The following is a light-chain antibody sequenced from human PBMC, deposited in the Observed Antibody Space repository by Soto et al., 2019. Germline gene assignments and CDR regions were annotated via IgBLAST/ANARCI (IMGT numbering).Light chain of an antibody. CDR1: QGISNY. CDR3: QKYDSAPWT. CDR2: AAS. J-gene: IGKJ1*01. Sequence: DIEMTQSPSSLSASVGDRVTITCRASQGISNYLAWYQQRPGKVPKLLIYAASTLQSGVPSRFSGSGSGTDSTLTISSLQPEDVATYYCQKYDSAPWTFGQGTEVEIK. V-gene: IGKV1-27*01.